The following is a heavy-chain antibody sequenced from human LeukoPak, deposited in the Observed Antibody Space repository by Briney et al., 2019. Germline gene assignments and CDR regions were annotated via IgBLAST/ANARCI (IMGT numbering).Heavy chain of an antibody. D-gene: IGHD6-13*01. CDR1: GGSISNYY. CDR3: ARGVYIAAAQYGY. Sequence: SETLSLTCTVSGGSISNYYWTWIRQPPGKGLEWIGYIYYSGTTNYNPSLKSRVTISVDTSKNQFSLKLSSVTAADTAVYYCARGVYIAAAQYGYWGQGTLVTVSS. J-gene: IGHJ4*02. V-gene: IGHV4-59*01. CDR2: IYYSGTT.